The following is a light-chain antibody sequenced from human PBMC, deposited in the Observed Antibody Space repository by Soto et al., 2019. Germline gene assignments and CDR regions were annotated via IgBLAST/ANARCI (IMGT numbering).Light chain of an antibody. J-gene: IGLJ3*02. Sequence: QSALTQPPSASGSPGQSVTISCTGTSGDIGAYNYVSWYQQHPGKAPKLIIYEVSQRPSGVPDRFSGSKSGNTASLTVSGLQLEDEADYYCAAWDDSLTGRVFGGGTKLTVL. V-gene: IGLV2-8*01. CDR3: AAWDDSLTGRV. CDR1: SGDIGAYNY. CDR2: EVS.